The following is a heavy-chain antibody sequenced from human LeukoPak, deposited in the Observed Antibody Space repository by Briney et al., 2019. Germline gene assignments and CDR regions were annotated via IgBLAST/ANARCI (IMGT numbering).Heavy chain of an antibody. V-gene: IGHV3-23*01. J-gene: IGHJ4*02. Sequence: PGRSLRLSCAASEFTLSSYAMSWVRQAPGKGLEWVSGISKSGGSTYYADAVKGRFSISRDNSKNTLSLQMNSLRGEDTAVYYCANLGDGPGYWGQGTLVTVSS. CDR1: EFTLSSYA. CDR3: ANLGDGPGY. CDR2: ISKSGGST. D-gene: IGHD3-16*01.